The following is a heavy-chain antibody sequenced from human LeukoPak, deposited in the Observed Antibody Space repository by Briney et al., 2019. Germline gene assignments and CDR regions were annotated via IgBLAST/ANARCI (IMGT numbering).Heavy chain of an antibody. CDR2: IGGSSSSI. CDR3: ARDYGSGSYYTDY. Sequence: GGSLRLSCAASGFTFSTYSMNWVRQAPGKGLEWVSSIGGSSSSIYYADSVKGRFTISRDNTKNSLYLQMNSLRAEDTAVYYCARDYGSGSYYTDYWGQGTLVTVSS. D-gene: IGHD3-10*01. J-gene: IGHJ4*02. V-gene: IGHV3-21*04. CDR1: GFTFSTYS.